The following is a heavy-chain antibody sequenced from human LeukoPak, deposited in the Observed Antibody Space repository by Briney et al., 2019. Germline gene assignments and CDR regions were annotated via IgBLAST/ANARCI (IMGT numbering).Heavy chain of an antibody. D-gene: IGHD3-10*01. J-gene: IGHJ4*02. CDR2: ISSNGGST. Sequence: GGSLRLSCSASGFTFSRYAMHWVRQAPGKGLEYVSAISSNGGSTYYADSVKGRLTISRENTTNTLLLQMSSLRVEDTAVYYCVEDSSSGSYFDYWGQGTLVTVSS. V-gene: IGHV3-64D*06. CDR1: GFTFSRYA. CDR3: VEDSSSGSYFDY.